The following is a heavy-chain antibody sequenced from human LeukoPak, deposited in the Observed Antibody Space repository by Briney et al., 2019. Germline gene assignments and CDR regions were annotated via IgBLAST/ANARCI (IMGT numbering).Heavy chain of an antibody. CDR2: MNPNSGNT. CDR1: GYTFTSYD. J-gene: IGHJ6*03. Sequence: ASVKVSCKASGYTFTSYDINWVRQATGQGLEWMGWMNPNSGNTGYAQKFQGRVTMTRNTSISTAYMELSSLRSEDTAVYYCARSPRHYYYYYMDVWGKGTTVTISS. V-gene: IGHV1-8*01. CDR3: ARSPRHYYYYYMDV.